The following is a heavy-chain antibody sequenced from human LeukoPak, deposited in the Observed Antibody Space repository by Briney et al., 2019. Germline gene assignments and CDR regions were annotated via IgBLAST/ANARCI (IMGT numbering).Heavy chain of an antibody. V-gene: IGHV1-58*01. D-gene: IGHD5-18*01. J-gene: IGHJ4*02. CDR2: IVVGSGNT. CDR1: GFTFTSSA. CDR3: AADGRPSYGSDFDY. Sequence: GASVKVSCKASGFTFTSSAVQWVRQTRGQRLEWIGWIVVGSGNTNYAQKFQERVTITRDMSTSTAYMELSSLRSEDTAVYYCAADGRPSYGSDFDYWGQGTLVTASS.